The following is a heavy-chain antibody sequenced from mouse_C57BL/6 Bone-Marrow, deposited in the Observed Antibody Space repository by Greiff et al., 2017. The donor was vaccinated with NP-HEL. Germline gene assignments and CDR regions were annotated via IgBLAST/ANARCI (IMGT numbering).Heavy chain of an antibody. CDR1: GFSLTSYA. CDR2: IWTGGGT. D-gene: IGHD1-1*01. CDR3: AREGVVAHYYAMDY. J-gene: IGHJ4*01. V-gene: IGHV2-9-1*01. Sequence: VHLVESGPGLVAPSQSLSITCTVSGFSLTSYAISWVRQPPGKGLEWLGVIWTGGGTNYNSALKSRLSISKDNSKSQVFLKMNSLQTDDTARCYCAREGVVAHYYAMDYWGQGTSVTVSS.